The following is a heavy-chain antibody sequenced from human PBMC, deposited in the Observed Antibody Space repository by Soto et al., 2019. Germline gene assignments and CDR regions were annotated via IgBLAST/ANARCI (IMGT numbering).Heavy chain of an antibody. CDR1: GGSISSYY. Sequence: SETLSLTCTVSGGSISSYYWSWIRQPPGKVLEWIGYIYYSGSTNYNPSLKSRVTISVDTSKNQFSLKLSSVTAADTAVYYCGRNRRGPFDYGGQGTLVTLSS. J-gene: IGHJ4*02. V-gene: IGHV4-59*01. CDR2: IYYSGST. D-gene: IGHD3-10*01. CDR3: GRNRRGPFDY.